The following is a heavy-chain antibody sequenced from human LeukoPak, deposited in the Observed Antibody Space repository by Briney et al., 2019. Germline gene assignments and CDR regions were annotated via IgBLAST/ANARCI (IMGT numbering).Heavy chain of an antibody. CDR3: AREGGIPYGDYGYYHYYMDV. V-gene: IGHV4-61*02. CDR1: GGSINRGSYY. D-gene: IGHD4-17*01. Sequence: SETLSLTCTVSGGSINRGSYYWSWFRQPAGKGLEWIGRIYTSGSIEYNPSLKSRVTIFVDTSKNQFSLKLSSVTAADTAVYYCAREGGIPYGDYGYYHYYMDVWGKGTTVTISS. J-gene: IGHJ6*03. CDR2: IYTSGSI.